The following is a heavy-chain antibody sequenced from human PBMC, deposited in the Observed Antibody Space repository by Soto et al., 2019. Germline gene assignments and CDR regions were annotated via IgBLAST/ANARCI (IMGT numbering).Heavy chain of an antibody. CDR3: ASSLLTPFDY. V-gene: IGHV3-74*01. J-gene: IGHJ4*02. CDR1: GFTFSSYW. D-gene: IGHD7-27*01. CDR2: INSDGSST. Sequence: XGSLRLSCAASGFTFSSYWMPWVRQAPGKGLVWVSRINSDGSSTFYADSVKGRFTISRDNAKNTLYLQMNSLRAEDTAVYYCASSLLTPFDYWGQGTLVTVSS.